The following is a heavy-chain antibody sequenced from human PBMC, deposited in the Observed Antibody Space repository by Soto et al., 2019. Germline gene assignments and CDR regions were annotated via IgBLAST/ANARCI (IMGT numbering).Heavy chain of an antibody. CDR3: AKDCSYYYDSSGPTWVYYGMDV. CDR2: ISYDGSKK. V-gene: IGHV3-30*18. CDR1: GFTFSSYG. D-gene: IGHD3-22*01. J-gene: IGHJ6*02. Sequence: GGSLRLSCAASGFTFSSYGMHWVRQAPGKGLEWVAVISYDGSKKYYADSVKGRFTISRDNSKNTLYLQMNSLRAEDTAVYYCAKDCSYYYDSSGPTWVYYGMDVWGQGTTVTVSS.